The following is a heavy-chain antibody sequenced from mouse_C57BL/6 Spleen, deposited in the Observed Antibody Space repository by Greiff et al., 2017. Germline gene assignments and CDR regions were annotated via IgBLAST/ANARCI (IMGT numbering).Heavy chain of an antibody. V-gene: IGHV3-6*01. CDR3: ARVRPYGSRDY. D-gene: IGHD1-1*01. CDR2: ISYDGSN. CDR1: GYSITSGYY. Sequence: EVKLVESGPGLVKPSQSLSLTCSVTGYSITSGYYWNWIRQFPGNKLEWMGYISYDGSNNYNPSLKNRISITRDTSKNQFFLKLNSVTTEDTATYYCARVRPYGSRDYWGQGTTLTVSS. J-gene: IGHJ2*01.